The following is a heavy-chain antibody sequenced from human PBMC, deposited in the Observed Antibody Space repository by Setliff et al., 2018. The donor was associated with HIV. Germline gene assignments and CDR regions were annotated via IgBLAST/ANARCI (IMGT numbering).Heavy chain of an antibody. D-gene: IGHD2-2*01. CDR3: ARDREYCSSTSCPIGGWYFDL. V-gene: IGHV1-69*06. CDR2: IIPIFGTS. J-gene: IGHJ2*01. Sequence: GASVKVSCKASGGTFSSYATSWVRQAPGQGLEWMGRIIPIFGTSNYAQKFQGRVTITADKSTSTAYMELSSLKSEDTAVYYCARDREYCSSTSCPIGGWYFDLWGRGTLVTVS. CDR1: GGTFSSYA.